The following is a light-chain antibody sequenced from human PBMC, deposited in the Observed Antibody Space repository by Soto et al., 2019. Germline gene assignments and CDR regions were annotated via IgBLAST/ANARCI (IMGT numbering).Light chain of an antibody. CDR1: QGIRND. V-gene: IGKV1-6*01. CDR2: AAS. J-gene: IGKJ1*01. Sequence: QMTQSPSSLSASAGDRVTITCGASQGIRNDLGWYQQKPGKAPKLLIYAASSLQSGVPSRFSGSGSGTDFPLTISSLQPEDFATYYCLQDYNYPWTFGQGAKVDI. CDR3: LQDYNYPWT.